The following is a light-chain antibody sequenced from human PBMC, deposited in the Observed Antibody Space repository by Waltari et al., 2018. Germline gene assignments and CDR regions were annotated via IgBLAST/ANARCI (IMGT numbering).Light chain of an antibody. CDR3: SAYVGSEVV. Sequence: QSALTQPPSASGYPGQSVTISCTGTSSDDGGYNYVSWYQQHPGKAPKLLIFEITKRPAGVPDRFSGSKSGDMVSVTVSGLQADDEADYFCSAYVGSEVVFGKGTKLTVL. CDR1: SSDDGGYNY. V-gene: IGLV2-8*01. J-gene: IGLJ3*02. CDR2: EIT.